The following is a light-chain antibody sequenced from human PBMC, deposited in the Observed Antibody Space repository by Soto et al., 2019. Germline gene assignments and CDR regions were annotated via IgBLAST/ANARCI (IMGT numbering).Light chain of an antibody. V-gene: IGLV1-47*01. J-gene: IGLJ1*01. CDR3: AAWDDNLSGLYV. CDR1: ASTIGRNY. CDR2: RNS. Sequence: QSVLTQSPSASGTPGQRVTISCSGGASTIGRNYVYWYQQLPGTAPKLLIYRNSQRPSGVPDRFSGSKSGTSASLAISGLRSEDEADYYCAAWDDNLSGLYVFGAGTKLTV.